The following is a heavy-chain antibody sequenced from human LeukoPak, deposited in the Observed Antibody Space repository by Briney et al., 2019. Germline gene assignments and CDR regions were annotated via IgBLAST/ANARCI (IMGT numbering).Heavy chain of an antibody. CDR3: AREGHLSGYYFPDY. CDR2: INPNSGGT. Sequence: ASVKVSCKPSGYTFTGYYMHWVRQAPGQGLEWMGRINPNSGGTNYAQKFQGRVTTTRDTSISTAYMELSRLRSDDTAVYYCAREGHLSGYYFPDYWGQGTLVTVSS. D-gene: IGHD3-22*01. CDR1: GYTFTGYY. J-gene: IGHJ4*02. V-gene: IGHV1-2*06.